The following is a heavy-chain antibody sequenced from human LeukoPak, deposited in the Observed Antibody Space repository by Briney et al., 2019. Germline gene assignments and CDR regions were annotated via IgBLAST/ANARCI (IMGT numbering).Heavy chain of an antibody. CDR1: SGSINSYY. J-gene: IGHJ4*02. CDR2: IFYSGST. CDR3: ARGADSSGYYSIFYFDY. Sequence: SETLSLTCTVSSGSINSYYWSWIRQPPGKGLEWIGYIFYSGSTNYNPSLRSRVTISVDTSKNQFSLKLSSVTAADTAVYYCARGADSSGYYSIFYFDYWGQGTLVTVSS. V-gene: IGHV4-59*01. D-gene: IGHD3-22*01.